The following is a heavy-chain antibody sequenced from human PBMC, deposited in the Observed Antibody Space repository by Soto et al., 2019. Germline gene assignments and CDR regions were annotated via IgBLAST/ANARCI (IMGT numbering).Heavy chain of an antibody. CDR3: ARLLTVAGTEGYSSDY. J-gene: IGHJ4*02. CDR2: IYYSGST. D-gene: IGHD6-19*01. CDR1: GGSISSSSYY. V-gene: IGHV4-39*01. Sequence: SETLSLTCTVSGGSISSSSYYWGWIRQPPGKGLEWIGSIYYSGSTYYNPSLKSRVTISVDTSKNQFSLKLSSVTAADTAVYYCARLLTVAGTEGYSSDYRGQGPLVTFSS.